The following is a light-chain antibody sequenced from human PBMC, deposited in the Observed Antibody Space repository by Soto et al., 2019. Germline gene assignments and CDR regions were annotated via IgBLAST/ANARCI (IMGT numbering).Light chain of an antibody. Sequence: DIVLTQSPGTLSLSPGERATLSCRASQSVSNNLAWFQQKPGQVPSLLIYGASNRATGVSARSSGSGSGTEFPLTISSLQSEDFAVYYCQQYHYWWTFGQGTKVDIK. CDR1: QSVSNN. J-gene: IGKJ1*01. V-gene: IGKV3-15*01. CDR2: GAS. CDR3: QQYHYWWT.